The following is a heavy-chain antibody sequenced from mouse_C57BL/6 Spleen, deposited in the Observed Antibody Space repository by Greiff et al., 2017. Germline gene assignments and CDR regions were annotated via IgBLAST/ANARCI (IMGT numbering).Heavy chain of an antibody. V-gene: IGHV1-4*01. Sequence: VKLQESGAELARPGASVKMSCKASGYTFTSYTMHWVKQRPGQGLEWIGYINPSSGYTKYNQKFKDKATLTADKSSSTAYMQLSSLTSEDSAVYYCARREALAGYFDYWGQGTTLTVSS. CDR1: GYTFTSYT. CDR2: INPSSGYT. J-gene: IGHJ2*01. D-gene: IGHD6-1*01. CDR3: ARREALAGYFDY.